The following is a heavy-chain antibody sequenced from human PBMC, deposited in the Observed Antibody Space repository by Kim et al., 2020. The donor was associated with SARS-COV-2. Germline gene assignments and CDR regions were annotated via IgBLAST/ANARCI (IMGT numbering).Heavy chain of an antibody. CDR1: GFTFSSYA. CDR2: ISYDGSNK. CDR3: ARGDTINWKGGAYYYYG. J-gene: IGHJ6*01. D-gene: IGHD1-20*01. Sequence: GGSLRLSCAASGFTFSSYAMHWVRQAPGKGLEWVAVISYDGSNKYYADSVKGRFTISRDNSKNTLYLQMNSLRAEDTAVYYCARGDTINWKGGAYYYYG. V-gene: IGHV3-30-3*01.